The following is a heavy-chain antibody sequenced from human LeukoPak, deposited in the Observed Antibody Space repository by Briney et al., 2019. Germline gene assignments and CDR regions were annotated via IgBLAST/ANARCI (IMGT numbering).Heavy chain of an antibody. D-gene: IGHD3-10*01. CDR1: GFTFSTYA. CDR3: ATSSFVEGNPDY. Sequence: PGGTLRLSCAASGFTFSTYAMSWVRQAPGKGLEWVALISGSYDSTYYTDSVKGRFTLSRDNSKNTLYLQMNSLRVEDTAVYYCATSSFVEGNPDYWGQGILVTVSS. V-gene: IGHV3-23*01. J-gene: IGHJ4*02. CDR2: ISGSYDST.